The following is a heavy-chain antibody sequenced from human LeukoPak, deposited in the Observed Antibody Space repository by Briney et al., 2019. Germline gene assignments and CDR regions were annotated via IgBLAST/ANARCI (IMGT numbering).Heavy chain of an antibody. CDR2: ISSSGSTK. CDR1: GFSFSSYA. J-gene: IGHJ6*03. D-gene: IGHD3-10*02. CDR3: ARNYVSSYYYYMDV. V-gene: IGHV3-48*03. Sequence: GGSLRLSCAASGFSFSSYAMHWVRQAPGKGLEWVSYISSSGSTKYYADSVRGRFTISRDNAKNSLFLEMNSLRPEDTAVYYCARNYVSSYYYYMDVWGKGTTVTVSS.